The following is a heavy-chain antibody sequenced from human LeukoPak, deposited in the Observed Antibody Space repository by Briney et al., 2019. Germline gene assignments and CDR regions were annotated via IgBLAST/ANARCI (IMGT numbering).Heavy chain of an antibody. V-gene: IGHV1-69*13. D-gene: IGHD2-15*01. CDR3: ASTDCSGGSCYSDWFDP. CDR1: GGTFSSYA. CDR2: IIPIFGTA. Sequence: SVKVSCKASGGTFSSYAISWVRQAPGQGLEWMGGIIPIFGTANYAQKFQGRVTITADESTSTAYMELSSLRSEDTAVYYCASTDCSGGSCYSDWFDPWGQGTLVTVSS. J-gene: IGHJ5*02.